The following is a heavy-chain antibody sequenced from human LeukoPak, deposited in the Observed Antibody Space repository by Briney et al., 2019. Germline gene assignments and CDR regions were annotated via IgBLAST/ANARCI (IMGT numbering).Heavy chain of an antibody. CDR3: ARGGVVGATTY. D-gene: IGHD1-26*01. CDR1: GFTFSSYA. J-gene: IGHJ4*02. CDR2: ISYDGSNK. V-gene: IGHV3-30-3*01. Sequence: GGSLRLSCAASGFTFSSYAMHWVRQAPGKGLEWVAVISYDGSNKYYADSVKGRFTISRDNSKNTLYLQMNSLRAEDTAVYYCARGGVVGATTYWGQGTLVTVSS.